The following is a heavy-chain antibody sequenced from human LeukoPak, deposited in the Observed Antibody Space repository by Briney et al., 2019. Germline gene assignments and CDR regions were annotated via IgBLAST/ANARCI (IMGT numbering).Heavy chain of an antibody. CDR3: ATMSTVVTPDAFDI. Sequence: ASVKVSCKASGYTFTSYGISWVRQAPGQGLEWMGWISAYNGNTNYAQKLQGRVTMTTDTSTSTAYMELRSLRSDDTAVYYRATMSTVVTPDAFDIWGQGTMVTVSS. D-gene: IGHD4-23*01. J-gene: IGHJ3*02. CDR2: ISAYNGNT. CDR1: GYTFTSYG. V-gene: IGHV1-18*01.